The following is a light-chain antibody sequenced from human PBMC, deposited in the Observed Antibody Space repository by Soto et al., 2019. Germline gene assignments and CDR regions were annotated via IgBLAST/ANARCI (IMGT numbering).Light chain of an antibody. Sequence: EIVLTQSPGTLSLSPGERATLSCRASQSVSSNFLAWYQQKPGQAPRLLMYGASSRATGIPDRFSGSGSGTDFTITITRLEPEDFAVYFCQQYGTSPVTFGGGTKVEIK. CDR2: GAS. J-gene: IGKJ4*01. CDR3: QQYGTSPVT. CDR1: QSVSSNF. V-gene: IGKV3-20*01.